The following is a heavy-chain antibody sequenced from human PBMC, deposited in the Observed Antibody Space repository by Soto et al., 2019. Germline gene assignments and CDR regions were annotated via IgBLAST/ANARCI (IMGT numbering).Heavy chain of an antibody. CDR3: ARGYCTNGVCYAFDY. CDR2: IIPIFGTA. D-gene: IGHD2-8*01. V-gene: IGHV1-69*12. CDR1: GGTFSSYA. Sequence: QVQLVQSGAEVKKPGSSVKVSCKASGGTFSSYAISWVRQAPGQELEWMGGIIPIFGTANYAQKFQGRVTITADESTSTAYMELSSLRSEDTAVHYCARGYCTNGVCYAFDYWGQGTLVTVSS. J-gene: IGHJ4*02.